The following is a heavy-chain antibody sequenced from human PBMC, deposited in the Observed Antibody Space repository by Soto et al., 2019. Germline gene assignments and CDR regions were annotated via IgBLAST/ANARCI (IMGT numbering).Heavy chain of an antibody. V-gene: IGHV3-15*07. J-gene: IGHJ4*02. CDR1: GFAFTNVW. CDR3: KSYYDFGCGHTPR. Sequence: QLVESGGGLVKPGGSLALSCAGSGFAFTNVWLHWVRQAPGKGLEWVGRIKSKPDGETTDYAAPGKGRFTISRDDSTNTLYLQMNSQHSADSGLYYCKSYYDFGCGHTPRWGKGTLVTVSS. D-gene: IGHD3-3*01. CDR2: IKSKPDGETT.